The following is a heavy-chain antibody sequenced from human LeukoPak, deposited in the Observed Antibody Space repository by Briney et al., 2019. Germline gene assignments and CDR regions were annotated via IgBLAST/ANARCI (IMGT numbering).Heavy chain of an antibody. V-gene: IGHV1-18*01. D-gene: IGHD6-13*01. J-gene: IGHJ5*02. CDR2: ISAYNGNT. CDR1: GYTFTSYG. Sequence: GASVKVSCKASGYTFTSYGISWVRQAPGQGLEWMGWISAYNGNTNYAQNLQGRVTMTTDTSTSTAYMELRSLRSDATAVSYCAREQLEGNWFDPWGQGTLVTVSS. CDR3: AREQLEGNWFDP.